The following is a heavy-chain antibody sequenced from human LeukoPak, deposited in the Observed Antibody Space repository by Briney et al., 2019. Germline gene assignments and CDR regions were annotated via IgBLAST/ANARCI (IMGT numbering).Heavy chain of an antibody. Sequence: GGSLRLSCAASGFTFSSYDMSWVRQAPGKGPEWVSGISGSGGTTYYADSVKGRFTISRDDSENTLYLQMNSLRAEDTAVYYCAKATGYLLWGQGTLVTVSS. D-gene: IGHD1-14*01. V-gene: IGHV3-23*01. J-gene: IGHJ4*02. CDR3: AKATGYLL. CDR1: GFTFSSYD. CDR2: ISGSGGTT.